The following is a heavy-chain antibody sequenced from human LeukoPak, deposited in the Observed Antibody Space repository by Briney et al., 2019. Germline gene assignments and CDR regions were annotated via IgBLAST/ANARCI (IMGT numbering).Heavy chain of an antibody. D-gene: IGHD6-13*01. V-gene: IGHV4-34*01. J-gene: IGHJ6*03. CDR2: INHSGST. Sequence: PSETLSLTCAVYGGSFSGYYWSWIRQPPGKGLEWIGEINHSGSTNYNPSLKSRVTISVDTSKNQFSLKLSSVTAADTAVYYCASLRVGSSFGYQYYIDVWGKGTTVTVSS. CDR1: GGSFSGYY. CDR3: ASLRVGSSFGYQYYIDV.